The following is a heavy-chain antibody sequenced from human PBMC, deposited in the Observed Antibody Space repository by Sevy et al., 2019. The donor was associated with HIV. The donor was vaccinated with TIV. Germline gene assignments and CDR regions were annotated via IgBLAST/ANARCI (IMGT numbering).Heavy chain of an antibody. CDR3: ARERGLDYYDSSVYLAY. D-gene: IGHD3-22*01. CDR2: ISSSSSTI. V-gene: IGHV3-48*02. CDR1: GFTFSSYS. J-gene: IGHJ4*02. Sequence: GGSLRLSCAASGFTFSSYSMNWVRQAPGKGLEWVSYISSSSSTIYYADSVKGRFTISRDNAKNSLYLQLNSLRDEDTAVYYCARERGLDYYDSSVYLAYWGQGTLVTVSS.